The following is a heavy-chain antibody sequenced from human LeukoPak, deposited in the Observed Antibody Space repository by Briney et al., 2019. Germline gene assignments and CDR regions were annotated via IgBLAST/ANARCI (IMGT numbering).Heavy chain of an antibody. CDR2: IVGSGGTT. J-gene: IGHJ4*02. CDR1: GFTFSSYA. Sequence: PGGSLRLSCATSGFTFSSYAMSWVRQAPGKGLDWVSVIVGSGGTTYYADSLKGRFTISRDNCKKTLYLPMNSLRAEDTAVYYCEKHIGGPNTAFDYWGQGTLVTVSS. CDR3: EKHIGGPNTAFDY. D-gene: IGHD3-16*01. V-gene: IGHV3-23*01.